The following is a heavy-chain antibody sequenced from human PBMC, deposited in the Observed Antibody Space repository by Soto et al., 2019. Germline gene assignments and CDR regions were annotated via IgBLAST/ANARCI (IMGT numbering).Heavy chain of an antibody. V-gene: IGHV1-69*01. Sequence: QVQPVQSGAEVKKPGSSVKVSCKASGGTFSSYGISWVRQAPGQGLEWMGGIIPIFGTANYAQKFQGRVTITEDESTSPAYMELSSLRSEDTAVYYCAGRRGEYCTNGVCSWFDPWGQGTLVTVSS. CDR1: GGTFSSYG. CDR3: AGRRGEYCTNGVCSWFDP. J-gene: IGHJ5*02. D-gene: IGHD2-8*01. CDR2: IIPIFGTA.